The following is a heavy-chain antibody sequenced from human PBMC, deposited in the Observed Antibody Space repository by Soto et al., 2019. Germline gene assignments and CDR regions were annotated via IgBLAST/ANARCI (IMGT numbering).Heavy chain of an antibody. Sequence: ASVEVSCKXSGYTFTGYYMHWVRQAPGQGLEWMGWINPNSGGTNYAQKFQGWVTMTRDTSISTAYMELSRLRSDDTAVYYCARGGLSSTRNFNDAFDIWGQGTMVTVSS. CDR3: ARGGLSSTRNFNDAFDI. CDR1: GYTFTGYY. V-gene: IGHV1-2*04. CDR2: INPNSGGT. D-gene: IGHD2-2*01. J-gene: IGHJ3*02.